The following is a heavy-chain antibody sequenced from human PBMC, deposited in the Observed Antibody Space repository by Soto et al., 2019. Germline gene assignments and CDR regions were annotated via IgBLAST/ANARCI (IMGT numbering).Heavy chain of an antibody. V-gene: IGHV3-21*01. CDR2: ISSSSSYI. Sequence: GGSLRLSCAASGFTFSSYSMNWVRQAPGKGLEWVSSISSSSSYIYYADSVKGRFTISRDNAKNSLYLQMNSLRAEDTAVYYCARIAYCGGDCSAGMDVWGQGTTVTVSS. D-gene: IGHD2-21*02. J-gene: IGHJ6*02. CDR1: GFTFSSYS. CDR3: ARIAYCGGDCSAGMDV.